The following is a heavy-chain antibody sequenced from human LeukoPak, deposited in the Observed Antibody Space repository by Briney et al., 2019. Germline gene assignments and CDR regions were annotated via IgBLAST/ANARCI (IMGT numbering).Heavy chain of an antibody. CDR2: ISSSGSTI. CDR1: GFTFSDYY. V-gene: IGHV3-11*01. D-gene: IGHD3-9*01. J-gene: IGHJ5*02. Sequence: PGGSLRLSCAASGFTFSDYYMSWIRQAPGKGLEWVSYISSSGSTIYYADSEKGRFTISRDNAKNSLYLQMNSLRAEDTAVYYCARGVKYYDILTGYYNWFDPWGQGTLVTVSS. CDR3: ARGVKYYDILTGYYNWFDP.